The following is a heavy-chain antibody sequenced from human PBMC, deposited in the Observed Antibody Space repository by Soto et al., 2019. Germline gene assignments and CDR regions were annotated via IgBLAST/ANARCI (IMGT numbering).Heavy chain of an antibody. CDR3: TREGDGSGFFSDY. J-gene: IGHJ4*02. V-gene: IGHV3-48*01. D-gene: IGHD3-22*01. Sequence: GGSLRLSFVASGFTFSEYNMNWVRQAPGKGLEWVSFISGRSNTIYYADSVKGRFAISRDNAKNSLYLLMNSLRAEDTAVYYCTREGDGSGFFSDYWGQGTLVTVSS. CDR2: ISGRSNTI. CDR1: GFTFSEYN.